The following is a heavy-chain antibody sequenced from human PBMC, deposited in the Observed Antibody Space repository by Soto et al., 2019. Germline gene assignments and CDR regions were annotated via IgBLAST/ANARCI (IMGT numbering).Heavy chain of an antibody. D-gene: IGHD6-6*01. CDR2: IYRSGST. CDR1: GDSVRNQY. J-gene: IGHJ6*02. V-gene: IGHV4-59*02. CDR3: ARDGAPRNYYYYGMDV. Sequence: SETLSLTCTVSGDSVRNQYWSWIRRPPGRGLEWIGYIYRSGSTKYNPSLKSRLTISVDTSKNQFSLKLSSVTAADTAMYYCARDGAPRNYYYYGMDVWGQGTTVTVSS.